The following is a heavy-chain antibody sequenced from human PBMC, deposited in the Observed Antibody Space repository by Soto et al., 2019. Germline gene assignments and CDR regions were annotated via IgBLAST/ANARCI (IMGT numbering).Heavy chain of an antibody. Sequence: GGSLRLSCAASGFTFSLYGMHWVRQGPGKGLEWVAVIWYDGNKKYYADSVKGRFAISRDNSKNTLYLQMNSLRAKDTAAYFCARSGATGLFHLDYWGQGTQVTVSS. V-gene: IGHV3-33*01. CDR3: ARSGATGLFHLDY. CDR1: GFTFSLYG. J-gene: IGHJ4*02. CDR2: IWYDGNKK. D-gene: IGHD1-26*01.